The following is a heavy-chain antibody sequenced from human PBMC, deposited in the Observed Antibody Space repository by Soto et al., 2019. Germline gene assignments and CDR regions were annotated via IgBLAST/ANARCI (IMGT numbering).Heavy chain of an antibody. V-gene: IGHV3-23*01. J-gene: IGHJ4*02. Sequence: EVQLLESGGGLVQPGGSLRLSCAASGFTFSSYAMNWVRQAPGKGLEWVSAISGSAATTHFADSVKGRFTISRYNSKKTVSLQMNSRRAEDTAVYYCARDRSYYDSSGSYPPPYWGQGTLVTVSS. D-gene: IGHD3-22*01. CDR2: ISGSAATT. CDR1: GFTFSSYA. CDR3: ARDRSYYDSSGSYPPPY.